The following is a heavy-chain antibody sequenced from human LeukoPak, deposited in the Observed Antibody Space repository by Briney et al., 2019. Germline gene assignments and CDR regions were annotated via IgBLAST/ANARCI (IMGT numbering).Heavy chain of an antibody. CDR2: INHSGST. V-gene: IGHV4-34*01. Sequence: SETLSLTCAVYGGSFSGYYWSWIRQPPGKGLEWIGEINHSGSTNYNPSLKSRVTISVDTSKNQFSLKLSSVTAADTAVYYCARIRGYSGSGYLDYWGQGTLVTVSS. CDR3: ARIRGYSGSGYLDY. D-gene: IGHD5-12*01. CDR1: GGSFSGYY. J-gene: IGHJ4*02.